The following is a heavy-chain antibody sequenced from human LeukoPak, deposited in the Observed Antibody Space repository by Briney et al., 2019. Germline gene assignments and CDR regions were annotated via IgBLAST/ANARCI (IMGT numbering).Heavy chain of an antibody. J-gene: IGHJ4*02. Sequence: GGSLRLSCAASGFTFNNFGMHWVRQAPGKGLEWVALIWYDGSNEFYADSVKGRFTISRDDSKNMLYLQMSSLRAEDTGVYYCAGYDSSGTLLLYWGQGTLVTVSS. CDR2: IWYDGSNE. V-gene: IGHV3-33*01. CDR3: AGYDSSGTLLLY. CDR1: GFTFNNFG. D-gene: IGHD3-22*01.